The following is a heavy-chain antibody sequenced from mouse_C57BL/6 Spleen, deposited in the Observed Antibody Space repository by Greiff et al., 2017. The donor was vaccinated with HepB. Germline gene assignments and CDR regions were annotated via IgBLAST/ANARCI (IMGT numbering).Heavy chain of an antibody. J-gene: IGHJ1*03. CDR3: ARSYSNYLYWYFDV. Sequence: VQLVESGPELVKPGASVKISCKASGYSFTSYYIHWVKQRPGQGLEWIGWIYPGSGNTKYNEKFKGKATLTADTSSSTAYMQLSSLTSEDSAVYYCARSYSNYLYWYFDVWGTGTTVTVSS. V-gene: IGHV1-66*01. CDR2: IYPGSGNT. CDR1: GYSFTSYY. D-gene: IGHD2-5*01.